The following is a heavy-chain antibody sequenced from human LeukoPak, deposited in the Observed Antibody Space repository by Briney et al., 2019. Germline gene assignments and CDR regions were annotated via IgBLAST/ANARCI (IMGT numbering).Heavy chain of an antibody. J-gene: IGHJ3*01. CDR3: ARGKDIVVVPD. CDR1: GGSISSYY. Sequence: ASETLSLTCTVSGGSISSYYWSWIRQPPGKGLEWIGYIYYSGSTNYNPSLKSRVTISVDTSKNQFSLKLSSVTAADTAVYYCARGKDIVVVPDWGQGTMVTVSS. V-gene: IGHV4-59*01. CDR2: IYYSGST. D-gene: IGHD2-2*01.